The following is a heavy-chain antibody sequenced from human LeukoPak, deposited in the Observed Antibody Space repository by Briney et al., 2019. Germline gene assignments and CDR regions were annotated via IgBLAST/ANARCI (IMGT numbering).Heavy chain of an antibody. CDR2: IRQDGNEK. CDR3: ASVSASSCHDR. Sequence: QAGGSLRLSCAASGFTFSTYWMSWVRQAPGKGLEWVANIRQDGNEKYYVDSVKGRFTVSRDNAKNSLFLQMNSLRDEDTAVYYCASVSASSCHDRWGQGTLVTVSS. D-gene: IGHD6-13*01. CDR1: GFTFSTYW. J-gene: IGHJ4*02. V-gene: IGHV3-7*01.